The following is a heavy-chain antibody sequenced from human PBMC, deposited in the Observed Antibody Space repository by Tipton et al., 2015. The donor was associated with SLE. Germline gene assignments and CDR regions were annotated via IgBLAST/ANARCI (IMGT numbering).Heavy chain of an antibody. J-gene: IGHJ6*03. CDR3: AKGEAYYYYNMDV. Sequence: SLRLSCAASGFTFSSYAMSWVRQAPGKGLAWVSSISGSGGNTYYADSVKGRFTISRDSSNNALYLQMNSLSAEDTAVYYCAKGEAYYYYNMDVWGKGTTVTVSS. CDR1: GFTFSSYA. V-gene: IGHV3-23*01. CDR2: ISGSGGNT.